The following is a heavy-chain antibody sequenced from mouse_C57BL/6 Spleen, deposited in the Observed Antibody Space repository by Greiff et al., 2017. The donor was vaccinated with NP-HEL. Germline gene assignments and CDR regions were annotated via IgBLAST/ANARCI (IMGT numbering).Heavy chain of an antibody. Sequence: QVQLQQPGAKLVKPGASVKLSCKASGYTFTSYWMHWVKQRPGRGLEWIGRIDPNSGGTKYNEKFKSKATLTVDKPSSTAYMQLSSLTSEDSAVYYCARDYGSSLWFAYWGQGTLVTVSA. J-gene: IGHJ3*01. CDR3: ARDYGSSLWFAY. V-gene: IGHV1-72*01. D-gene: IGHD1-1*01. CDR1: GYTFTSYW. CDR2: IDPNSGGT.